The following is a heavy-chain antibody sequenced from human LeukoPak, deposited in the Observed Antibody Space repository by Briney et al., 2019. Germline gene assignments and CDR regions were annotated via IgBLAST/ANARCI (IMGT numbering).Heavy chain of an antibody. D-gene: IGHD4-17*01. CDR2: IDWDDEK. CDR1: GFSLSTSGMR. V-gene: IGHV2-70*04. Sequence: SGPTLVNPTQTLPLTCTFSGFSLSTSGMRVSWIRQPPGKALEWLARIDWDDEKFYSTSLRTRVTISKDTSKNHVVLTMTNMDPVDTATYYCARSWRTTADFDYWGQGTLVTVSS. J-gene: IGHJ4*02. CDR3: ARSWRTTADFDY.